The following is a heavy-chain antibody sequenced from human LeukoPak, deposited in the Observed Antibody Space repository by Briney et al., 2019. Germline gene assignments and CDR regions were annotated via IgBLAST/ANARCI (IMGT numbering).Heavy chain of an antibody. D-gene: IGHD6-13*01. Sequence: SETLSLTCAVSGGSISSGGYSWSWIRQPPGKGLEWIGYIYYSGSTYYNPSLKSRVTISVDRSKNQFSLKLSSVTAADTAVYYCARGTYSSSWYGEVGNWFDPWGQGTLVTVSS. J-gene: IGHJ5*02. CDR2: IYYSGST. V-gene: IGHV4-30-2*01. CDR3: ARGTYSSSWYGEVGNWFDP. CDR1: GGSISSGGYS.